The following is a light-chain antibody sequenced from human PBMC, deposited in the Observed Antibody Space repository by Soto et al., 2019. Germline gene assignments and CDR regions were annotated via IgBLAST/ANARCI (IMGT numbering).Light chain of an antibody. Sequence: ETVLTQSPGTLSLSPGERATLSCRASQSVSSSYLAWYQQKPGQAPRLLIYDVSSRATGIPDRFSGSGSGTDFTLTISRLEPEDFAVYFCQQFSSSPQTFGHGTKVEIK. CDR2: DVS. CDR3: QQFSSSPQT. J-gene: IGKJ1*01. CDR1: QSVSSSY. V-gene: IGKV3-20*01.